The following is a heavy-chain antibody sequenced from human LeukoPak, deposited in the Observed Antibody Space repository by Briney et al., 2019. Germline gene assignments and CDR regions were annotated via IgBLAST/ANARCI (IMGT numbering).Heavy chain of an antibody. Sequence: SETLSLTCTVSGGSISSSSSYWGWIRQPPGKGLEWIGNIYYSGSTYFNPSLKSRVTISVDTSRNQFSLKLTSVTAADTAVYYCGGYSYGYFDYWGQGTLVTVSS. CDR1: GGSISSSSSY. V-gene: IGHV4-39*07. D-gene: IGHD5-18*01. J-gene: IGHJ4*02. CDR3: GGYSYGYFDY. CDR2: IYYSGST.